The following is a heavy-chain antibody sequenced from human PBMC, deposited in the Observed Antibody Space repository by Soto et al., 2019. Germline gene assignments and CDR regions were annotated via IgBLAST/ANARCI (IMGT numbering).Heavy chain of an antibody. CDR3: SKTTCFYSVTWFDL. J-gene: IGHJ5*02. Sequence: SEALSLTCAVFNGPIGSYYLSWIRQPAGKGLECICQIYNTGSTTFNPSLKNRVTMSVDTSNNKFSLTMTSVTAADTVLYYCSKTTCFYSVTWFDLWGQGTLVTVSS. D-gene: IGHD1-7*01. CDR1: NGPIGSYY. V-gene: IGHV4-59*10. CDR2: IYNTGST.